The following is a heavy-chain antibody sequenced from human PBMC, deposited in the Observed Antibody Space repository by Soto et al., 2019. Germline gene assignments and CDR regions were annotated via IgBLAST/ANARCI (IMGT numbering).Heavy chain of an antibody. J-gene: IGHJ6*02. CDR3: AKNTVGLSRYYYSGMDV. D-gene: IGHD5-12*01. Sequence: PGGSLRLSCAASGFTFSSFGIHWVRQAPGKGLEWVAVMAYDGSNEYYADSVRGRFTISRDNSKITVYLQMNSLRPEDTAVYYCAKNTVGLSRYYYSGMDVWGQGTTVTVSS. CDR2: MAYDGSNE. V-gene: IGHV3-30*18. CDR1: GFTFSSFG.